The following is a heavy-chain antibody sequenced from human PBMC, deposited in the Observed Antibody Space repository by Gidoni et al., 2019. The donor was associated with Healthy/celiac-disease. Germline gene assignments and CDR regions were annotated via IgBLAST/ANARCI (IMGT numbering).Heavy chain of an antibody. CDR2: IYYSGST. D-gene: IGHD3-9*01. CDR1: GGYISSGCYY. CDR3: AGEPLNYDILTGSARGGAFDI. J-gene: IGHJ3*02. Sequence: QVQLQESGPGLVKPSQTLSLPCTVSGGYISSGCYYWSWTRQHPGKGLEWIGSIYYSGSTIYNPALKSRVTIFVNTSKNQFSLKLSSGTAADTAVYYWAGEPLNYDILTGSARGGAFDIWGQGTMVTVSS. V-gene: IGHV4-31*03.